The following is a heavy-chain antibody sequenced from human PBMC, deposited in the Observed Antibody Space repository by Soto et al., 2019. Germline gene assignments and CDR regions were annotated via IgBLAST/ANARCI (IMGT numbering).Heavy chain of an antibody. Sequence: PGGSLRLSCAASGFTFSTFEMNWVRQAPGKGLQWVSYISSGGGTIYYADSVKGRFTISRDNAKNSLYLQMNSLRAEDPAAYYFARCYCSTNSCCSECWGQGTRVTVSS. J-gene: IGHJ4*03. CDR2: ISSGGGTI. CDR3: ARCYCSTNSCCSEC. CDR1: GFTFSTFE. V-gene: IGHV3-48*03. D-gene: IGHD2-2*01.